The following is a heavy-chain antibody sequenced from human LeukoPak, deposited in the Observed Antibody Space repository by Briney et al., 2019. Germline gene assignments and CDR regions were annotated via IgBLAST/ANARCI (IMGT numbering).Heavy chain of an antibody. J-gene: IGHJ4*02. D-gene: IGHD3-3*01. V-gene: IGHV3-15*01. CDR2: IKSKTDGGTT. CDR1: GFTFTNAW. Sequence: GGSLRLSCAASGFTFTNAWMSWVRQAPGKGLEWVGRIKSKTDGGTTDYAAPVKGRFTISRDDSKNTLYLQMNSLKTEDTAVYYCATDQSESRRTFDYWGQGTLVTVSS. CDR3: ATDQSESRRTFDY.